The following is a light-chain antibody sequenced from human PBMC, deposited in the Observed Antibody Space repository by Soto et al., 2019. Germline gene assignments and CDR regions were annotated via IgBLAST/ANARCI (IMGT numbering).Light chain of an antibody. CDR3: QQSYSTPPMYT. CDR1: QSISSY. J-gene: IGKJ2*01. V-gene: IGKV1-39*01. CDR2: AAP. Sequence: DIQMTQSPSSLSASVGDRVTITCRASQSISSYLNWYQQKPGKAPKLLIYAAPSLQSGVPSRFSDSGSGTDFTLTISSLQPEDFATYYCQQSYSTPPMYTFGQGTKLEIK.